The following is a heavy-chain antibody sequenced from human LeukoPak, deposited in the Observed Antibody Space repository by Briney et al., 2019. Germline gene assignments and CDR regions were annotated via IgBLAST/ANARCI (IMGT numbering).Heavy chain of an antibody. Sequence: GGSLRLSCAASGFTFSSYCMNWVRQAPGKGLEWVSYISSSSSTMFYADSVKGRFTISRDNANNSLYLHMNSLRDEDTAVYYCARDPLERQQLAHPPDYCGQGTLVTVSS. CDR1: GFTFSSYC. D-gene: IGHD6-13*01. CDR2: ISSSSSTM. V-gene: IGHV3-48*02. CDR3: ARDPLERQQLAHPPDY. J-gene: IGHJ4*02.